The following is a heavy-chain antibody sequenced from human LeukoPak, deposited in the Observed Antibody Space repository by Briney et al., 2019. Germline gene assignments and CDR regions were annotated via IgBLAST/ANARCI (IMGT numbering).Heavy chain of an antibody. Sequence: SETLSLTCTVSGGSISSSSYYWGWIRQPPGKGLEWIGSIYYSGSTYYNPSLKSRVTISVDTSKNQFSLKLSSVTAADTAVYYCARLAAGDYSYYFDYWGRGTLVTVSS. CDR2: IYYSGST. V-gene: IGHV4-39*01. J-gene: IGHJ4*02. CDR1: GGSISSSSYY. D-gene: IGHD4-17*01. CDR3: ARLAAGDYSYYFDY.